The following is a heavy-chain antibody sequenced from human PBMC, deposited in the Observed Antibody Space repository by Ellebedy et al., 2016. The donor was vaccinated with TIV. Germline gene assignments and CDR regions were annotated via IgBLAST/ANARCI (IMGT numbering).Heavy chain of an antibody. V-gene: IGHV1-2*04. Sequence: AASVKVSCKASGYTFTGYSMHWVRQAPGQGLEWMGWINPNSGGTNYAQKFQGWVTMTRDTSINTAYMELSRLRSDDTAVYYCAREGTMVRGDDAFDIWGQGTMVTVSS. CDR1: GYTFTGYS. D-gene: IGHD3-10*01. CDR3: AREGTMVRGDDAFDI. J-gene: IGHJ3*02. CDR2: INPNSGGT.